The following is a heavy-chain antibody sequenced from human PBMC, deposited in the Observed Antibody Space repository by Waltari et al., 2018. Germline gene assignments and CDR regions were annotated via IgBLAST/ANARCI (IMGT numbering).Heavy chain of an antibody. D-gene: IGHD6-6*01. V-gene: IGHV3-53*01. CDR1: GFTVSSNY. J-gene: IGHJ2*01. Sequence: EVQLVESGGGLIQHGGSLRLSCAASGFTVSSNYMTWVSWAPGKGLEWVAVIYSGGSTYYADSVKGRFTISRDNSKNTLYLQMNSLRAEDTAVYYCARGSSSWTYWYFDLWGRGTLVTVSS. CDR2: IYSGGST. CDR3: ARGSSSWTYWYFDL.